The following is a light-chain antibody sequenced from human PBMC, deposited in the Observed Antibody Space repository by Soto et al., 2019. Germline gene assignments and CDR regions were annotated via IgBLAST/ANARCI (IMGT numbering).Light chain of an antibody. CDR1: QGIRND. CDR2: TAS. J-gene: IGKJ1*01. CDR3: QQGYSRART. Sequence: SSLVASGGGGVLVSRRASQGIRNDLAWYQQKPGKDPKLMIYTASSLQSGVPSRFSGSGSGTKFDLTISTLQSEDSATSLCQQGYSRARTVGQGTKLDIK. V-gene: IGKV1-6*01.